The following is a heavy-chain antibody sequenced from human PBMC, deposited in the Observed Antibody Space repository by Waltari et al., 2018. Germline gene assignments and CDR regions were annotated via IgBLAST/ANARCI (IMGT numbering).Heavy chain of an antibody. CDR1: GFTFSSYG. CDR2: IRYDGSNK. V-gene: IGHV3-30*02. Sequence: QVQLVESGGGVVQPGGSLRLSCAASGFTFSSYGMHWVRQAPGKGREWVACIRYDGSNKYYADSVKGRFTISRDNSKNTLYLQMNSLRAEDTAVYYCAGHPATGYFDYWGQGTLVTVSS. J-gene: IGHJ4*02. CDR3: AGHPATGYFDY.